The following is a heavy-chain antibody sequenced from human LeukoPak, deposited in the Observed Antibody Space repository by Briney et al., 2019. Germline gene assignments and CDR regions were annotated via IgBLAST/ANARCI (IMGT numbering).Heavy chain of an antibody. D-gene: IGHD6-19*01. J-gene: IGHJ4*02. V-gene: IGHV4-39*01. CDR3: PRQSAPRYSRGWYGYLYFAY. CDR2: IDCSGSD. CDR1: GGSISSSSYL. Sequence: PSETLSRTCPVAGGSISSSSYLWAGIRQPPGKGRGWIGSIDCSGSDYYNPTLKRRTTISGDTSKNPFSLKLPSVNAADTAVYYCPRQSAPRYSRGWYGYLYFAYWGQGTLVTVSS.